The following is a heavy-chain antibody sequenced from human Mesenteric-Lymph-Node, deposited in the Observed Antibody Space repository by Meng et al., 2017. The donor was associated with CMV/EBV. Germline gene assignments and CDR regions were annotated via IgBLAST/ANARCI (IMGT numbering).Heavy chain of an antibody. J-gene: IGHJ4*02. Sequence: GESLKISCAASGFIFNSYTMNWVRQAPGKGLEWVSSISSGSRYIYYADSVKGRFTISRDNAKNSLYLQMNSLRAEDTAVYYCARDIGIDSWGQGTQVTVSS. CDR2: ISSGSRYI. CDR1: GFIFNSYT. CDR3: ARDIGIDS. V-gene: IGHV3-21*01. D-gene: IGHD3-10*01.